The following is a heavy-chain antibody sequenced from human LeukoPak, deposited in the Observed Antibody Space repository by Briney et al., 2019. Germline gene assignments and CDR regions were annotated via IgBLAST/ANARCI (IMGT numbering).Heavy chain of an antibody. V-gene: IGHV3-23*01. Sequence: GGSLRLSCAASGFAFSSYAMSWVRQAPGKGLEWVSAISGPAGSWDYADSVKGRFTISRDNSKNTLFLQMNSLRAEDTAIYYCAKKVGLVSAPLYYFDVWGQGTLVTVSS. D-gene: IGHD5/OR15-5a*01. J-gene: IGHJ4*02. CDR3: AKKVGLVSAPLYYFDV. CDR2: ISGPAGSW. CDR1: GFAFSSYA.